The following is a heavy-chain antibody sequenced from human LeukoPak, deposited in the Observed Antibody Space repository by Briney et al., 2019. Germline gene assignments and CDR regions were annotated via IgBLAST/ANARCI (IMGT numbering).Heavy chain of an antibody. V-gene: IGHV5-10-1*01. CDR3: ARGKQQLTPYYCYYGMDV. CDR2: IDPSDSYT. Sequence: GESLKISCKGSGYSFTSYWISWVRQMPGKGLEWMGRIDPSDSYTNYSPSFQGHVTISADKSISTAYLQWSSLKASDTAMYYCARGKQQLTPYYCYYGMDVWGQGTTVTVSS. D-gene: IGHD6-13*01. J-gene: IGHJ6*02. CDR1: GYSFTSYW.